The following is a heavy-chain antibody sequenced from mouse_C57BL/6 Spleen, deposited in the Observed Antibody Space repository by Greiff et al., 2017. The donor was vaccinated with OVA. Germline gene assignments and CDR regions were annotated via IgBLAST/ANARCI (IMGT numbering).Heavy chain of an antibody. Sequence: QVQLQQSDAELVKPGASVKISCKVSGYTFTDHTIHWMKQRPEQGLEWIGSIYPRDGSTKYNEKFKGKATLTAAKSSSTAYMQLNSLTSEASAVYFCARSYDYDPGFAYWGQGTLVTVSA. CDR1: GYTFTDHT. J-gene: IGHJ3*01. V-gene: IGHV1-78*01. CDR2: IYPRDGST. D-gene: IGHD2-4*01. CDR3: ARSYDYDPGFAY.